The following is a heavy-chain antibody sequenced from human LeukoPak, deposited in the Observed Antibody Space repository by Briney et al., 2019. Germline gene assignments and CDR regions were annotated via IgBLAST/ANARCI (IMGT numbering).Heavy chain of an antibody. J-gene: IGHJ4*02. Sequence: GGSLRLSCAASGLTFDDYAMHWVRQAPGKGLEWVSGISWNSGSIGYADSVKGRFTISRDNAKNSLYLQMNSLRAEDTALYYCAKGYYDSSGTDYWGQGTLVTVSS. CDR1: GLTFDDYA. V-gene: IGHV3-9*01. CDR2: ISWNSGSI. D-gene: IGHD3-22*01. CDR3: AKGYYDSSGTDY.